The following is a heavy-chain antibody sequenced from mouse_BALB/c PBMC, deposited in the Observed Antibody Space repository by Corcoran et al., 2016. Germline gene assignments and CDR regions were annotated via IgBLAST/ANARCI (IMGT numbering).Heavy chain of an antibody. V-gene: IGHV4-1*02. D-gene: IGHD4-1*01. J-gene: IGHJ3*01. CDR1: GFDFSRYW. Sequence: EVKLLESGGGLVQPGGSLKLSCAASGFDFSRYWMSWVRQAPGKGLEWIGEINPDSSTINYTPSLKDKFIISRDNAKNALYLQMSKVRSEDTALYYCARNWDVGVAYWGQGTLVTVSA. CDR3: ARNWDVGVAY. CDR2: INPDSSTI.